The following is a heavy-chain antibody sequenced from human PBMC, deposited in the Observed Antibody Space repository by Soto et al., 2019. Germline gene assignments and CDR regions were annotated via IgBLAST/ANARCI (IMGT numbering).Heavy chain of an antibody. CDR3: TTGSVEGV. D-gene: IGHD2-15*01. V-gene: IGHV3-15*07. Sequence: EVQLVESGGGFIQPGGSLRLSCAASGLPISDAWMNWVRQAPGKGLEWVGRIKTKAEGGPTDYAAAVKGRFTVSRDDSKNTLYLQMNSLKSEDTARYYCTTGSVEGVWGQGTTVTVSS. J-gene: IGHJ6*02. CDR1: GLPISDAW. CDR2: IKTKAEGGPT.